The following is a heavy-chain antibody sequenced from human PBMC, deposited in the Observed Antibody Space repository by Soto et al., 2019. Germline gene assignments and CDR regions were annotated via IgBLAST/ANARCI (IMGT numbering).Heavy chain of an antibody. D-gene: IGHD3-10*01. J-gene: IGHJ4*02. Sequence: SETLSLTCTVSGGSISSYYWSWIRQPPGKGLEWIGYIYYSGSTYYNPSLESRHTISVDTSKNQFSLKVSSVTAADTAVYYCARGDSGPFDYWGQGTLVTVSS. CDR3: ARGDSGPFDY. CDR2: IYYSGST. V-gene: IGHV4-59*12. CDR1: GGSISSYY.